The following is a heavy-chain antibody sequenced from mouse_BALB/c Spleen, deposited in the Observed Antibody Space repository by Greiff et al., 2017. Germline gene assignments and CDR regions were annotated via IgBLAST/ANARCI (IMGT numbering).Heavy chain of an antibody. CDR2: INSNGGST. V-gene: IGHV5-6-3*01. D-gene: IGHD2-2*01. CDR1: GFTFSSYG. Sequence: DVHLVESGGGLVQPGGSLKLSCAASGFTFSSYGMSWVRQTPDKRLELVATINSNGGSTYYPDSVKGRFTISRDNAKNTLYLQMSSLKSEDTAMYYCASDGYQAWFAYWGQGTLVTVSA. CDR3: ASDGYQAWFAY. J-gene: IGHJ3*01.